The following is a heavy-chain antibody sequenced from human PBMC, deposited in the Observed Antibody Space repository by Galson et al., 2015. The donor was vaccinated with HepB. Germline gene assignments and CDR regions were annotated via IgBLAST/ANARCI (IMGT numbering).Heavy chain of an antibody. V-gene: IGHV4-31*03. J-gene: IGHJ3*02. CDR2: IYYSGST. D-gene: IGHD5-18*01. CDR1: RGSISSGGYY. Sequence: TLSLTCTVSRGSISSGGYYWSWIRQHPGKGLEWIGYIYYSGSTYYNPSLKSRVTISVDTSKNQFSLKLSSVTAADTAVYYCAREPVPDTARVDGVPDAFDIWGQGTMVTVSS. CDR3: AREPVPDTARVDGVPDAFDI.